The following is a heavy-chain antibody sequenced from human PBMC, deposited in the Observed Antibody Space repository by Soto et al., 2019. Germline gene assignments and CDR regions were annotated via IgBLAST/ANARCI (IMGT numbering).Heavy chain of an antibody. J-gene: IGHJ4*02. CDR1: GFTFSSYG. D-gene: IGHD5-18*01. Sequence: QVQLVESGGGVVQPGRSLRLSCAASGFTFSSYGMHWVRQAPGKGLEWVAAISYDGSNKYYADSVKGRFTISRDNSKNTLYLQMNSLRAEDTAVYYCAKGSADTAMVYWGQGTLVTVSS. CDR3: AKGSADTAMVY. V-gene: IGHV3-30*18. CDR2: ISYDGSNK.